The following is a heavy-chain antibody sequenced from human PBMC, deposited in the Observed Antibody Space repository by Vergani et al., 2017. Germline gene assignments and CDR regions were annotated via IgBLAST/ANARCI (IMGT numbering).Heavy chain of an antibody. CDR3: ARANTGRHQSDDS. Sequence: EVQLLESGGGLVQPGGSLRLSCAASGFTFSSYAMSWVRQAPGKGLEWVSAISGSGGSTYYADSVKGRFTISRDNSKNTLYLQMKSLRAEDTAVYYCARANTGRHQSDDSWGQGTLVTVSS. J-gene: IGHJ5*01. CDR2: ISGSGGST. V-gene: IGHV3-23*01. CDR1: GFTFSSYA. D-gene: IGHD4-17*01.